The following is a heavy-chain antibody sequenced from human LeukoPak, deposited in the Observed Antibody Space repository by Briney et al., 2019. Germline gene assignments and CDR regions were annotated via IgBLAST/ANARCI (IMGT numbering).Heavy chain of an antibody. CDR1: GVALSNYG. V-gene: IGHV3-23*01. Sequence: GGSLRLSCAVSGVALSNYGMSWVRQAPGKGLEWVAGITGSGGSTNYADSVKGRFTISRDNPKNTPYLQMNSLRAGDTAVYFCAKRGVVIRVIIVGFHKEAYCFDSWGQGALVTVSS. J-gene: IGHJ4*02. CDR2: ITGSGGST. D-gene: IGHD3-3*01. CDR3: AKRGVVIRVIIVGFHKEAYCFDS.